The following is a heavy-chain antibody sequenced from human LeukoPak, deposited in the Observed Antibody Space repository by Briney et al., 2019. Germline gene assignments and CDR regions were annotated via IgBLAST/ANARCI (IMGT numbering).Heavy chain of an antibody. J-gene: IGHJ4*02. D-gene: IGHD2-21*02. V-gene: IGHV3-30*04. CDR2: ISYDGSNK. CDR1: GFTFSSYA. CDR3: ARDGNCGGDCYFID. Sequence: PGGSLRLSCAASGFTFSSYAMHWVRQAPGKGLEWVAVISYDGSNKNYADSVKGRFTISRDNAKNSLYLQMNSLRAEDTAVYYCARDGNCGGDCYFIDWGQGTLVTVSS.